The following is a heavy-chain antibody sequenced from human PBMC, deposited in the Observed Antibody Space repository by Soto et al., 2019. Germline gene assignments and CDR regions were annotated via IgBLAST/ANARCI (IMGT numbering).Heavy chain of an antibody. CDR3: AKGPTVFGAVISFDYYYGRYV. CDR2: ISGSGAGT. Sequence: GGALRLSFTPPQSTLSPSARRRVGHAPGRGLEWVSGISGSGAGTYYADSVKGRFTISRDNSKNTLYLQMSGLRAEDAAVYYCAKGPTVFGAVISFDYYYGRYVWGQGTPVTVSS. V-gene: IGHV3-23*01. CDR1: QSTLSPSA. J-gene: IGHJ6*02. D-gene: IGHD3-3*01.